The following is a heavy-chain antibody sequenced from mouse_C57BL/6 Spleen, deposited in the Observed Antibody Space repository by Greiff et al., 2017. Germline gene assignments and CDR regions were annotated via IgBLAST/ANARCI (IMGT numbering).Heavy chain of an antibody. J-gene: IGHJ2*01. V-gene: IGHV1-81*01. CDR3: ASWGELGRGDY. D-gene: IGHD4-1*01. CDR1: GYTFTSYG. CDR2: IYPRSGNT. Sequence: QVQLQQSGAELARPGASVKLSCKASGYTFTSYGISWVKQRTGQGLAWIGEIYPRSGNTYYNEKFKGKATLTADKSSSTAYMELRSLTSEDSAVYFCASWGELGRGDYRGQGTTLTVSS.